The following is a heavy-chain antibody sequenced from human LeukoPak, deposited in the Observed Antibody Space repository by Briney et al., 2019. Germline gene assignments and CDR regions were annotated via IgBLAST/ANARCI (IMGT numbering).Heavy chain of an antibody. CDR2: IYASGST. V-gene: IGHV4-4*09. Sequence: PSETLSLTCTVCGGSISSYYWSWIRQTPGKGLEWIGYIYASGSTTYKPSLKSRVTISIDTSKNQFSLKLSSVTAADTAVYYCARRATMLAGGYFDYWGQGTLVSVSS. J-gene: IGHJ4*02. CDR1: GGSISSYY. D-gene: IGHD5-12*01. CDR3: ARRATMLAGGYFDY.